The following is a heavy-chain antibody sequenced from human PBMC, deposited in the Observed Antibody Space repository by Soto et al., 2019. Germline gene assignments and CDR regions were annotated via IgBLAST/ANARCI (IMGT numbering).Heavy chain of an antibody. D-gene: IGHD3-22*01. J-gene: IGHJ4*02. CDR3: ARDYDSSGYFDY. V-gene: IGHV4-59*01. CDR2: IYYSGST. Sequence: SETLSLTCTVSGGSISSYYWSWIRQPPGKGLEWIGYIYYSGSTNYNPSLKSRVTISVDTSKNQFSLKLSSVTAADTAVYYCARDYDSSGYFDYWGQGTLVTVSS. CDR1: GGSISSYY.